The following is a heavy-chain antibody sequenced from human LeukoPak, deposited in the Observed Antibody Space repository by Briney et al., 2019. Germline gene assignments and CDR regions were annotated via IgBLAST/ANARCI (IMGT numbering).Heavy chain of an antibody. CDR2: INWNGGST. J-gene: IGHJ4*02. Sequence: GGSLRLSCAASGFTFDDYGMSWVRQAPGKGLEWVSGINWNGGSTGYADSVKGRFTISRDNAKNSLYLQMNSLRAEDTALYYCARGHSEAYYDILTALIFFDYWGQGTLVTVSS. CDR1: GFTFDDYG. V-gene: IGHV3-20*04. CDR3: ARGHSEAYYDILTALIFFDY. D-gene: IGHD3-9*01.